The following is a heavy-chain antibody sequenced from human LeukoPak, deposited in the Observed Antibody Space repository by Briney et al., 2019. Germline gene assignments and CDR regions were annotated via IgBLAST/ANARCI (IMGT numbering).Heavy chain of an antibody. CDR3: ARNIRVGNAFDI. Sequence: SETLSLTCTVSGGSISSYYWSWIRQPAGEGLEWIGRIYTSGSTNYNPSLKSRVTMSVDTSKNQFPLKLSSVTAADTAVYYCARNIRVGNAFDIWGQGTMVTVSS. V-gene: IGHV4-4*07. J-gene: IGHJ3*02. CDR1: GGSISSYY. CDR2: IYTSGST.